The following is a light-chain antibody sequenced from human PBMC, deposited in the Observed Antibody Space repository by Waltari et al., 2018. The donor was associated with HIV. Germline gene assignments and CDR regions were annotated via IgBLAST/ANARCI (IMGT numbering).Light chain of an antibody. Sequence: DIQLTQSPSFLSASVGDRVTITCRASQGINSALVWYQQKPGKVPELLIYTASTLQSGVPSRFSGSTSGTEFTLTSSSLQPEDFTTYYCQQLHTYPYTFGQGTKLEIK. CDR3: QQLHTYPYT. CDR2: TAS. CDR1: QGINSA. J-gene: IGKJ2*01. V-gene: IGKV1-9*01.